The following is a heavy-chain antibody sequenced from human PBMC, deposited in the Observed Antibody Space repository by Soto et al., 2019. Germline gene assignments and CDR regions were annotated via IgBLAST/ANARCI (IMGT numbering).Heavy chain of an antibody. CDR3: ARFLWSVTSLSYFDF. D-gene: IGHD3-3*01. V-gene: IGHV2-5*02. CDR2: IYWDDDK. CDR1: GFSLTGSGVG. J-gene: IGHJ4*02. Sequence: QITLKESGPTLVKPTQTLTLTCTFSGFSLTGSGVGVGWIRQPPGKALEWLALIYWDDDKRYSPSLKTRLPITEDTPNNPVALTVTNMDPVDTAPYYCARFLWSVTSLSYFDFWGQGTPVTVSS.